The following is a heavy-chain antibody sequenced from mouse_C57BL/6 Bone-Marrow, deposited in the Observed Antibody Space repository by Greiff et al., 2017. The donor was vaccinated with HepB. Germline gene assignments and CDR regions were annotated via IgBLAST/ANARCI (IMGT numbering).Heavy chain of an antibody. CDR3: ARAQATCWFAY. CDR1: GYTFTSYW. CDR2: IDPSDSYT. D-gene: IGHD3-2*02. V-gene: IGHV1-59*01. J-gene: IGHJ3*01. Sequence: QVQLQQPGAELVRPGTSVKLSCKASGYTFTSYWMHWVKQRPGQGLEWIGVIDPSDSYTNYNQKFKGKATLTVDTSSSTAYMQLSSLTSEDSAVYYCARAQATCWFAYWGQGTLVTVSA.